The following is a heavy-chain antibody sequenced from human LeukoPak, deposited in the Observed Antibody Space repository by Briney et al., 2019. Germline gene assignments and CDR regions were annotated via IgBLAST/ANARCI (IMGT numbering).Heavy chain of an antibody. D-gene: IGHD6-13*01. CDR2: INPSGGST. J-gene: IGHJ4*02. CDR3: ARDIYSSSWYKDYFDY. CDR1: GYTFTSYY. Sequence: ASVKVSCKASGYTFTSYYMHWVRQAPGQGLEWMGIINPSGGSTSYAQKFQGRVTMTRDTSTSTVYMELSSLRSEDTAVYYYARDIYSSSWYKDYFDYWGQGTLVTVSS. V-gene: IGHV1-46*01.